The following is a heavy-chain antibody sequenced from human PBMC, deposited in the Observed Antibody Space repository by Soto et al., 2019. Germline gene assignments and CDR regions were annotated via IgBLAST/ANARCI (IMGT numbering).Heavy chain of an antibody. Sequence: SETLSLTCTVSGGSIGSGGYYWSWIRHHPGKGLEWIGYIYYSGSTYYNPSLKSRVTISVDTSKNQFSLKLSSVTAADTAVYYCARGSYYDSSGYYGPWGQGTLVTVSS. D-gene: IGHD3-22*01. CDR1: GGSIGSGGYY. CDR2: IYYSGST. J-gene: IGHJ5*01. V-gene: IGHV4-31*03. CDR3: ARGSYYDSSGYYGP.